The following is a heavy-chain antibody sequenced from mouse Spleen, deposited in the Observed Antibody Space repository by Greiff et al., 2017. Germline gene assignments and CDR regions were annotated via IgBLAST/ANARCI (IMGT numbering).Heavy chain of an antibody. J-gene: IGHJ2*01. Sequence: EVKLVESGPELVKPGDSVKISCKASGYSFTGYFMNWVMQSHGKSLEWIGRINPYNGDTFYNQKFKGKATLTVDKSSSTAHMELRSLTSEDSAVYYCARGPFYSNYGSYYFDYWGQGTTLTVSS. CDR2: INPYNGDT. CDR1: GYSFTGYF. D-gene: IGHD2-5*01. CDR3: ARGPFYSNYGSYYFDY. V-gene: IGHV1-20*01.